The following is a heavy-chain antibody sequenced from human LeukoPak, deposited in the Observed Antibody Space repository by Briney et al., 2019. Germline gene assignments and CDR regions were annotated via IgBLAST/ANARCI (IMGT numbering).Heavy chain of an antibody. Sequence: GGSLRLSCAASGFTFSSYAMSWVRQAPGKGLEWVSAISGSGGSTYYADSVKGRFTISRDNSKNTLYLQMNSLRAEDTAVYYCARHPYVDEDFFDYWGQGTLVTVSS. D-gene: IGHD5-12*01. CDR2: ISGSGGST. CDR1: GFTFSSYA. CDR3: ARHPYVDEDFFDY. J-gene: IGHJ4*02. V-gene: IGHV3-23*01.